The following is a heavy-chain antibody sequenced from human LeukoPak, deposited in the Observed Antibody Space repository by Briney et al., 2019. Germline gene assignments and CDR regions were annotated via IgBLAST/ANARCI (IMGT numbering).Heavy chain of an antibody. Sequence: PSETLSLTCSVSGGSISGYYWSWVRQPPGKGLEWIGYIYTSGSTNYNPSLESRVTISVDTSKNQFSLKLSSVTAADTAVYYCATTTTIASWFDPWGQGTLVTVSS. V-gene: IGHV4-4*09. CDR2: IYTSGST. CDR3: ATTTTIASWFDP. D-gene: IGHD2-21*01. J-gene: IGHJ5*02. CDR1: GGSISGYY.